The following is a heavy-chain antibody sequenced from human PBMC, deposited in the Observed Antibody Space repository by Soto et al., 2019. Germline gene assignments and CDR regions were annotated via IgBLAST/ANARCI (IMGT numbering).Heavy chain of an antibody. J-gene: IGHJ6*02. CDR3: ARGTYCRGIGCYGGYYSYYDMDV. CDR2: IIPIFDSP. CDR1: GGTFNNFA. Sequence: QVQLVQSGAEVKKPGSSVKVSCKASGGTFNNFAINWVRLAPGQGLEWMGGIIPIFDSPNYAQKFKDRVTITADKSTTTAYMELSSLTSEDTAIYYCARGTYCRGIGCYGGYYSYYDMDVWGQGTTVSVSS. D-gene: IGHD2-15*01. V-gene: IGHV1-69*06.